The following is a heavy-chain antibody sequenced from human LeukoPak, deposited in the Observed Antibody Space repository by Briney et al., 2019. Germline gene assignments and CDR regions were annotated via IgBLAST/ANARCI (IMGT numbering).Heavy chain of an antibody. CDR1: GGTFSSYA. CDR3: ARGWGYSYPYYFDY. D-gene: IGHD5-18*01. J-gene: IGHJ4*02. V-gene: IGHV1-69*13. CDR2: IIPIFGTA. Sequence: GASVKVSCKASGGTFSSYAISRVRQAPGQGLEWMGGIIPIFGTANYAQKFQGRVTITADESTSTAYMELSSLRSEDTAVYYCARGWGYSYPYYFDYWGQGTLVTVSS.